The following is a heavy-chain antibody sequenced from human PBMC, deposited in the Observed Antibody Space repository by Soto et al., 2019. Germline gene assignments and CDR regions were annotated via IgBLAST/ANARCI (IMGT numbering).Heavy chain of an antibody. CDR3: AIDLYGDYGIYVLDS. CDR1: GFTFSSYA. Sequence: PGGSLRLSCAASGFTFSSYAMHWVRQAPGKGLEYVSAISSNGGSTYYANSVKGRFTISRDNSKNTLYLQMGSLRAEDMAVYYCAIDLYGDYGIYVLDSWRQGTLVTV. J-gene: IGHJ5*02. D-gene: IGHD4-17*01. V-gene: IGHV3-64*01. CDR2: ISSNGGST.